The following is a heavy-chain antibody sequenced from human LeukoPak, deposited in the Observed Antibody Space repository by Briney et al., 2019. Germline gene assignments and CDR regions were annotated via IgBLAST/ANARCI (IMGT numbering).Heavy chain of an antibody. D-gene: IGHD2-15*01. CDR1: GGSISSSSYY. J-gene: IGHJ4*02. V-gene: IGHV4-39*07. Sequence: IPSETLSLTCTVSGGSISSSSYYWGWIRQPPGKGLEWIGSIYYSGSTYYNPSLKSRVTISVDTSKNQFSLKLSSVTAADTAVYYCARNSCPSGTCYDNRGYFDYWGQGTLVTVSS. CDR3: ARNSCPSGTCYDNRGYFDY. CDR2: IYYSGST.